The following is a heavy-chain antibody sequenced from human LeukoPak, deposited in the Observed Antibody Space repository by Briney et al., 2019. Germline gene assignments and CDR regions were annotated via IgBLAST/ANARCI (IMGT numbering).Heavy chain of an antibody. CDR3: ARDLGSGWYGPPRFDY. D-gene: IGHD6-19*01. J-gene: IGHJ4*02. Sequence: PGGSLRLSCAASGFTVSSNYMSGVRQAPWKGLEWVSVIYSGGSTYYADSVKGRFTISRDNSKNTLYLQMNSLRAEDTAVYYCARDLGSGWYGPPRFDYWGQGTLVTVSS. V-gene: IGHV3-53*01. CDR2: IYSGGST. CDR1: GFTVSSNY.